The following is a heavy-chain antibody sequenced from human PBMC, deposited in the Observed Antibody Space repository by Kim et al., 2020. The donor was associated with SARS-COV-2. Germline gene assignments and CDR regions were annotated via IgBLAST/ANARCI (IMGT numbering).Heavy chain of an antibody. CDR1: GFTFSSYA. J-gene: IGHJ5*02. CDR3: AKPLYFYGDYARGIGS. D-gene: IGHD4-17*01. Sequence: LSLTCAASGFTFSSYAMHWVRQAPGRGLEWVAFISFDGNNKLYAESVKGRFTISRDNSKHTLFLHLTSLRREDAAVYYCAKPLYFYGDYARGIGSWGQGTRVVVSS. CDR2: ISFDGNNK. V-gene: IGHV3-30*18.